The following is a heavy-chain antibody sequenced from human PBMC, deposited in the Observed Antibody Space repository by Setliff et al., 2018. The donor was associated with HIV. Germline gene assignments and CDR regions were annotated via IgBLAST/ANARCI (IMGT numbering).Heavy chain of an antibody. CDR3: ASSFFGSGTYYNDLAY. CDR2: IHSSGST. Sequence: SETLSLTCTVSGGSISSGTYYWSWIRQPAGKGLEWIGRIHSSGSTNYNLSLKSRVTISVDMSKNQFSLKLSSVTAADTAVYYCASSFFGSGTYYNDLAYWGQGILVTGSS. D-gene: IGHD3-10*01. V-gene: IGHV4-61*02. CDR1: GGSISSGTYY. J-gene: IGHJ4*02.